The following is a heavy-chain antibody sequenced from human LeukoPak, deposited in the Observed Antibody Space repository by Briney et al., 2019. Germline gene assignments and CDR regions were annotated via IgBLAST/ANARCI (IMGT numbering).Heavy chain of an antibody. Sequence: GGSLRLSCTAGSGFPFSNVWMNWVRQAPGKGLEWGSSISSSSSYIYYADSVKGRFTISRDNAKNSLYLQMNSLRAEDTAVYYCARDFSLSSSWYYFDYWGQGTLVTVSS. D-gene: IGHD6-13*01. V-gene: IGHV3-21*01. J-gene: IGHJ4*02. CDR1: GFPFSNVW. CDR3: ARDFSLSSSWYYFDY. CDR2: ISSSSSYI.